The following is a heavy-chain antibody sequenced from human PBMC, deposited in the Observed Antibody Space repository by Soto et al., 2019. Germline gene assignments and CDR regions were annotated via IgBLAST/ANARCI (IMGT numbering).Heavy chain of an antibody. CDR2: IYSGGTT. CDR3: VKAEDDYGDVDHFES. Sequence: GGSLRLSCAASGFTVSSNYMSWVRQAPGKGLEWVSVIYSGGTTYYADSVKGRFTISRDNSKNTLFLQMNSLRAEDTAVYYCVKAEDDYGDVDHFESWGQGTLVTAPQ. CDR1: GFTVSSNY. J-gene: IGHJ4*02. V-gene: IGHV3-53*01. D-gene: IGHD4-17*01.